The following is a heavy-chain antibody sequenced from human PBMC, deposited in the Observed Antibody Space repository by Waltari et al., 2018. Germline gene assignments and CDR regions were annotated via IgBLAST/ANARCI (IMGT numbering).Heavy chain of an antibody. CDR1: GGSISSSSYY. Sequence: QLQLQESGPGLVKPSETLYLTCTVSGGSISSSSYYWGWIRQPPGKGLEWIGSIYYSGSTYYNPSLKSRVTISVDTSKNQFSLKLSSVTAADTAVYYCASCGGVATIFRWGQGTLVTVSS. J-gene: IGHJ4*02. CDR3: ASCGGVATIFR. V-gene: IGHV4-39*01. D-gene: IGHD5-12*01. CDR2: IYYSGST.